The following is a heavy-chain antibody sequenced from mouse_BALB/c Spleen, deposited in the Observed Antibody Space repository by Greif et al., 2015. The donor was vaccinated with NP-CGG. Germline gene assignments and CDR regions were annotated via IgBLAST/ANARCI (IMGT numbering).Heavy chain of an antibody. CDR2: IDPANGNT. Sequence: EVKVVESGAELVKPGASVKLSCTASGFNIKDTYMHWVKQRPEQGLEWIGRIDPANGNTKYDPKFQGKATITADTSSNTAYLQLSSLTSVDTAVYYCASLPWFAYWGQGTLVTVSA. CDR1: GFNIKDTY. J-gene: IGHJ3*01. V-gene: IGHV14-3*02. CDR3: ASLPWFAY.